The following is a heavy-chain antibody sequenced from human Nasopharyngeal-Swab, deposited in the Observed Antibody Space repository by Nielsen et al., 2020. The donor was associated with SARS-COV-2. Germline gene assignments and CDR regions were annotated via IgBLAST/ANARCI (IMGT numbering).Heavy chain of an antibody. Sequence: GGSLRLSCAASGFTFSSYAMSWVRQAPGKGLEWVSAISGSGGSTYYADSVKGRFTISRDNSKNTLYLQMNSLRAEDTAVYYCARDLSFGEIFDYWGQGTLVTVSS. CDR1: GFTFSSYA. J-gene: IGHJ4*02. CDR2: ISGSGGST. V-gene: IGHV3-23*01. D-gene: IGHD3-10*01. CDR3: ARDLSFGEIFDY.